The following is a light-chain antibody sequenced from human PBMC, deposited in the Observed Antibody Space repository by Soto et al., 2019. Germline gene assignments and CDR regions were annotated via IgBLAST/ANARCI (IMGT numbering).Light chain of an antibody. J-gene: IGKJ1*01. Sequence: DIQMTQSPSSLSASVGDRVTITCRASQSISSYLNWYQQKPGKAPKLLIYAASSLQSGVPSRFSGSGSGTDFTLTISSLQPDDFATYYCQPSYSTPTFGQGAKVEIK. CDR3: QPSYSTPT. V-gene: IGKV1-39*01. CDR1: QSISSY. CDR2: AAS.